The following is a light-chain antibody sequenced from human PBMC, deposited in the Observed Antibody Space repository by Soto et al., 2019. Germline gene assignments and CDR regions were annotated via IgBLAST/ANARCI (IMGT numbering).Light chain of an antibody. CDR1: QSISSW. J-gene: IGKJ1*01. CDR3: QQYNSWWT. Sequence: DIPMTQSPSTLSASVGDRVTITCRASQSISSWLAWYQQKPGKAPKLLIYDASSLESGVPSRFSGSGSGTIFTLTISSLQPDDFATYYCQQYNSWWTFGQGTKVEIK. V-gene: IGKV1-5*01. CDR2: DAS.